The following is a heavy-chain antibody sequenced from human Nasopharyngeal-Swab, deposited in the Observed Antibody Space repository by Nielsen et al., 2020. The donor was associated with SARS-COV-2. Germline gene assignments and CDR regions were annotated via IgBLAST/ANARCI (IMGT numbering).Heavy chain of an antibody. CDR1: GFNFNNYG. D-gene: IGHD3-10*01. CDR2: ISYEGSIK. Sequence: GESLKISCAASGFNFNNYGMHWVRQAPGKGLAWVALISYEGSIKHYANYVEGRFAIARGSSKNTLFLQMNSLRPEDTAVYFCAKRKEILWLGSKRHGMDVWGQGTTVTVSS. CDR3: AKRKEILWLGSKRHGMDV. J-gene: IGHJ6*02. V-gene: IGHV3-30*18.